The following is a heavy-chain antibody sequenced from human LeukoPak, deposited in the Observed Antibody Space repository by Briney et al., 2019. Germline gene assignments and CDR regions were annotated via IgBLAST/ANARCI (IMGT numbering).Heavy chain of an antibody. J-gene: IGHJ2*01. D-gene: IGHD3-22*01. Sequence: ASETLSLTCGVSDGSFTGYYWTWLRQPPGKGLEWLGEINHSGGTNYSPSLESRVTVSKDTSKNQFSLNLTSVTAADTAVYYCARGRWLFHYWYYDLWGGGTLVTVSS. CDR1: DGSFTGYY. CDR3: ARGRWLFHYWYYDL. CDR2: INHSGGT. V-gene: IGHV4-34*01.